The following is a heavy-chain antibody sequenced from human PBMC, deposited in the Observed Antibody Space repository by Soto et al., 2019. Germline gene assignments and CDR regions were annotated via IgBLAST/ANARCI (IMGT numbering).Heavy chain of an antibody. CDR2: ISSRSIYI. J-gene: IGHJ6*02. Sequence: EVQLVESGGGLVKPGGSLRLSCAASGFTFNTYTMNWVRQAPGKGLEWVSSISSRSIYIYYADSVTGPFTISRDDARNSRSLQMNSVRAQDTAVYYCAREEVSRPNTYHGLDVWGQGTTVTVSS. CDR3: AREEVSRPNTYHGLDV. CDR1: GFTFNTYT. V-gene: IGHV3-21*01.